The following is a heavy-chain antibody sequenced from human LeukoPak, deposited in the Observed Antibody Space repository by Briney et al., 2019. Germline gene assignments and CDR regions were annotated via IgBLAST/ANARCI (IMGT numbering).Heavy chain of an antibody. V-gene: IGHV3-23*01. CDR3: AKDGVVGSVTAEYFQH. CDR2: TSGSGGST. D-gene: IGHD2-21*02. J-gene: IGHJ1*01. CDR1: GFTFSSYV. Sequence: PGGSLRLSCAASGFTFSSYVMSWVRQASGKGLEWVSATSGSGGSTYYADSVKGRFTISRDNSKNTLYLQMNSLRAEDTAVYYCAKDGVVGSVTAEYFQHWGQGTLVTVSS.